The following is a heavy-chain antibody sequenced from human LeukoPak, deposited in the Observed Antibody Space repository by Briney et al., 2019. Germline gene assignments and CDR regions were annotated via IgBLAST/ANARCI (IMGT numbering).Heavy chain of an antibody. V-gene: IGHV4-39*07. Sequence: PSETLSLTCTVSGGSISSDNYYWGWIRQPPGKGLEWIGSIYHSGTTYSGSTYYNPSLKSRVTISLDTSKNQFSLKVGSMTAADTAVYYCARAGGYGLIDYWGQGTMVTVSS. CDR3: ARAGGYGLIDY. CDR1: GGSISSDNYY. J-gene: IGHJ4*02. D-gene: IGHD5-18*01. CDR2: IYHSGTTYSGST.